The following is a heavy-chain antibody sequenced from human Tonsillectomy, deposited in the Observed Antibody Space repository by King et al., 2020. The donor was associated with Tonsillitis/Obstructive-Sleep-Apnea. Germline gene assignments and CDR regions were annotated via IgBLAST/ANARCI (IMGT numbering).Heavy chain of an antibody. J-gene: IGHJ3*02. D-gene: IGHD3-10*01. V-gene: IGHV3-33*01. Sequence: VQLVESGGGVVQPGRSLRLSCAASGFTFSTYGMHWVRQAPGKGLEWVAVIWYDGSYKVYADSLKGRFTISRDNSKNMLCIQMNSLRDEDTAVYYCAGALNDAFDIWGQGTMVTVSS. CDR3: AGALNDAFDI. CDR1: GFTFSTYG. CDR2: IWYDGSYK.